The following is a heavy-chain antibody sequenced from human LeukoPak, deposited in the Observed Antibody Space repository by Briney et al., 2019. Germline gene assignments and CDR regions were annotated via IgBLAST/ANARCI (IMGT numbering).Heavy chain of an antibody. J-gene: IGHJ4*02. Sequence: GGSLRLSCAGSGFTFSSHWMTWVRQAPGKGLEWVANIMEEGRETYYVDSVKGRFTIPRDNAKSSLYLEMSSLRAEDTPVFYCVRYRDGEYDYWGQGTLVTVSS. D-gene: IGHD4-17*01. V-gene: IGHV3-7*01. CDR1: GFTFSSHW. CDR2: IMEEGRET. CDR3: VRYRDGEYDY.